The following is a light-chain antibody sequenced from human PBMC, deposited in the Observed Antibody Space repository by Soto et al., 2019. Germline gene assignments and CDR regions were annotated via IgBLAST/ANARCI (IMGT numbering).Light chain of an antibody. J-gene: IGLJ1*01. CDR2: EVT. CDR3: SSLAADSRNHFV. Sequence: QSVLTQPPSASGSPGQPVTISCTGTSSDVGRYNFVSWYQQHPGKAPKLMIFEVTKRPSGVPDRFSGSKSGNTPSLTVSGLLAEYEADYYCSSLAADSRNHFVFGTGTKVSVL. CDR1: SSDVGRYNF. V-gene: IGLV2-8*01.